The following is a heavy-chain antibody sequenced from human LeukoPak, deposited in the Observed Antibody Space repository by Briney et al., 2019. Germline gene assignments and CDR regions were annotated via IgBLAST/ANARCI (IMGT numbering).Heavy chain of an antibody. D-gene: IGHD6-13*01. J-gene: IGHJ4*02. Sequence: SETLSLTCTVSGGSTSGYYWSWIRQPPGKGLEWIGYIYDTGISNYNPSLKSRVTISVDTSKNQFSLKLSSVTAADTAVYYCARTDSSSWFDYWGQGTLVTVSS. V-gene: IGHV4-59*01. CDR3: ARTDSSSWFDY. CDR2: IYDTGIS. CDR1: GGSTSGYY.